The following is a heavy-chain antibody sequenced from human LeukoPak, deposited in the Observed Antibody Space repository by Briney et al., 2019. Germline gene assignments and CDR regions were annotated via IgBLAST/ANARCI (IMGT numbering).Heavy chain of an antibody. CDR2: MNPNSGNT. CDR1: GYTFTGYY. Sequence: GASVKVSCKASGYTFTGYYMHWVRQAPGQGLEWMGWMNPNSGNTGYAQKFQGRVTMTRNTSISTAYMELSSLRSEDTAVYYCARGYYDILTGYYPDNWFDPWGQGTLVTVSS. D-gene: IGHD3-9*01. J-gene: IGHJ5*02. CDR3: ARGYYDILTGYYPDNWFDP. V-gene: IGHV1-8*02.